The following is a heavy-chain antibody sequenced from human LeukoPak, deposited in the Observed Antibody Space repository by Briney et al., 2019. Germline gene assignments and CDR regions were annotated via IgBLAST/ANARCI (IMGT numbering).Heavy chain of an antibody. D-gene: IGHD6-19*01. V-gene: IGHV3-23*01. CDR2: ISGSGGNT. J-gene: IGHJ4*02. Sequence: PGGSLRLSCADSGFTFSSYWMTWVRQAPGKGLEWVSAISGSGGNTYYADSVKGRFTISRDNSKNTLYLQMNSLRAKDRAIYYCAKGPLIEVAGTTWDYWGQGTLVTVSS. CDR3: AKGPLIEVAGTTWDY. CDR1: GFTFSSYW.